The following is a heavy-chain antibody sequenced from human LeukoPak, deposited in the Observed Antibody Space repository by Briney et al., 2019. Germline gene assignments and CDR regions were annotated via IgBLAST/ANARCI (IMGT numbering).Heavy chain of an antibody. J-gene: IGHJ6*03. CDR1: GYTFTIYN. CDR3: ARADGSSSIDYYHLDV. D-gene: IGHD6-6*01. V-gene: IGHV1-8*03. Sequence: ASVKVSCKTSGYTFTIYNINWVRQATGQGLEWMGWMNPNSGNTGYAQKFQGRVTITRNTSISTAYMELSSLRSEDTAIYYCARADGSSSIDYYHLDVWGKGTTVTVSS. CDR2: MNPNSGNT.